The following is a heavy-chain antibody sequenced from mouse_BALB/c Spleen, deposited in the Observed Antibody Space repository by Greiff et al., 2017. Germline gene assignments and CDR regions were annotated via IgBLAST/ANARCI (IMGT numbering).Heavy chain of an antibody. D-gene: IGHD2-1*01. CDR2: IDPENGDT. J-gene: IGHJ1*01. V-gene: IGHV14-4*02. Sequence: VQLQQSGAELVRSGASVKLSCTASGFNIKDYCMHWVKQRPEQGLEWIGWIDPENGDTEYAPKFQGKATMTADTSSNTAYLQLSSLTSEDTAVYYCNARDGNYWYFDVWGAGTTVTVSS. CDR1: GFNIKDYC. CDR3: NARDGNYWYFDV.